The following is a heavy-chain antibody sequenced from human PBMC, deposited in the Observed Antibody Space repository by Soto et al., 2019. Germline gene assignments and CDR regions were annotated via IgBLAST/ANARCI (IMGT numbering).Heavy chain of an antibody. D-gene: IGHD3-3*01. Sequence: GESLKISCKGSGYSFTSYWIGWVRQMPGKGLEWMGIIYPGDSDTRYSLSFQGQVTISADKSISTAYLQWSSLKASDTAMYYCARLTYYDFWSATPDAFDIWGQGTMVTVSS. CDR2: IYPGDSDT. J-gene: IGHJ3*02. CDR3: ARLTYYDFWSATPDAFDI. V-gene: IGHV5-51*01. CDR1: GYSFTSYW.